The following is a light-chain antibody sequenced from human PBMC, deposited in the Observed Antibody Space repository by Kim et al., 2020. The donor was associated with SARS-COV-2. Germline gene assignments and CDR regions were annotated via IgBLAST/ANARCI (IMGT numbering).Light chain of an antibody. V-gene: IGKV3-20*01. CDR2: GTS. CDR3: QQHSNSPLFT. J-gene: IGKJ3*01. CDR1: QSVSSNH. Sequence: EIVLTQSPGTLSLSPGERATLSCRASQSVSSNHLAWYQQKPGQAPRVLIYGTSNRAGGIPDRFSGSGSGTDFALTISRLKPEDFAVYYCQQHSNSPLFTFGPGTKVDIK.